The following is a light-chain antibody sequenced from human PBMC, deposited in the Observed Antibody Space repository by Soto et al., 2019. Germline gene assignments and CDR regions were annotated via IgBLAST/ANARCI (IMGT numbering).Light chain of an antibody. Sequence: EILLTQSPSTLSLSPGERVTLSCKASQSVGSHLDWYKAKPGQAPRLLIYDASNRATGIPVRFSGSGSGTEFTLTISSLEPEDFEVYYCQQRSNWPKTFGQGTKVDIK. V-gene: IGKV3-11*01. J-gene: IGKJ1*01. CDR2: DAS. CDR1: QSVGSH. CDR3: QQRSNWPKT.